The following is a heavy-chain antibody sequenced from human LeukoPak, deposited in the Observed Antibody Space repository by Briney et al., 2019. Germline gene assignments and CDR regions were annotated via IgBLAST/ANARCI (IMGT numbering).Heavy chain of an antibody. CDR1: GFTFSSYE. J-gene: IGHJ4*02. D-gene: IGHD6-19*01. CDR3: AKESVDEWLVDDY. V-gene: IGHV3-30*18. Sequence: PGGSLRLSCAASGFTFSSYEMNWVRQAPGKGLEWVAVISYDGSNKYYADSVKGRFTISRDNSKNTLYLQMNSLRAEDTAVYYCAKESVDEWLVDDYWGQGTLVTVSS. CDR2: ISYDGSNK.